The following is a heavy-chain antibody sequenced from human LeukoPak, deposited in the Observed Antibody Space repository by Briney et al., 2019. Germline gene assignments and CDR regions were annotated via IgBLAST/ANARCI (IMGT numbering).Heavy chain of an antibody. V-gene: IGHV3-48*02. J-gene: IGHJ4*02. D-gene: IGHD3-9*01. Sequence: PGGSLRLSCAASGFTFSGYSMNWVRQAPGKGLEWFSYISSSSSTIYYADSVKGRFTISRDNAKNSLYLQMNSLRDEDTAVYYCARVRDLTGYYNLDYWGQGTWSPSPQ. CDR3: ARVRDLTGYYNLDY. CDR2: ISSSSSTI. CDR1: GFTFSGYS.